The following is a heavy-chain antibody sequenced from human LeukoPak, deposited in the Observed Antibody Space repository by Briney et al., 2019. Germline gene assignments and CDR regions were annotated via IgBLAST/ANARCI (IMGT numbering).Heavy chain of an antibody. CDR3: ARCDDSRGYQLDY. Sequence: SETLSLTCTVSGGSISSRSYYWGWIRQPPGKGLEWIGSIYYSGNTYYNPSLKSRVTISVDTSKNQFSLKLNSVTAADTAVYYCARCDDSRGYQLDYWGQGSLVTVSS. CDR1: GGSISSRSYY. J-gene: IGHJ4*02. CDR2: IYYSGNT. D-gene: IGHD3-22*01. V-gene: IGHV4-39*07.